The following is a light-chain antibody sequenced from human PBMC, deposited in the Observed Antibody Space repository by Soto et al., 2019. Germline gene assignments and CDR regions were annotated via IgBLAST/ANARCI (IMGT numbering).Light chain of an antibody. Sequence: QSALTQPPSASGSPGQSVTISCSGTSSDVGGYNYVSWYQQHPGKAPKLMIYEVSKRPSGVPDRFSGSKSGNTASLTVSGLQAEYEADYYCSSYGGSNNLIFGGGTKVTVL. CDR3: SSYGGSNNLI. CDR1: SSDVGGYNY. V-gene: IGLV2-8*01. J-gene: IGLJ2*01. CDR2: EVS.